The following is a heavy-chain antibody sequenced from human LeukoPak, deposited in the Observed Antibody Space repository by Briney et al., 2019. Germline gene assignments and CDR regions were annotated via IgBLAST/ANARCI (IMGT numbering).Heavy chain of an antibody. J-gene: IGHJ4*02. CDR2: MNPNSGNT. Sequence: ASVKVSCKASGYTFTSYDINWVRQATGQGLEWMGWMNPNSGNTGYAQKFQGRVTITRNTSISTAYVELSSLRSEDTAVYYCARVATIDSVDYWGQGTLVTVSS. CDR1: GYTFTSYD. CDR3: ARVATIDSVDY. V-gene: IGHV1-8*03. D-gene: IGHD5-12*01.